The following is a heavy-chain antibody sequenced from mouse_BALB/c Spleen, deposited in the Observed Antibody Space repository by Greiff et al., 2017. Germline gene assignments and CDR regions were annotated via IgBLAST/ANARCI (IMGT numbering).Heavy chain of an antibody. J-gene: IGHJ4*01. V-gene: IGHV5-12-2*01. CDR2: ISNGGGST. D-gene: IGHD2-14*01. CDR1: GFTFSSYT. Sequence: EVMLVESGGGLVQPGGSLKLSCAASGFTFSSYTMSWVRQTPEKSLEWVAYISNGGGSTYYPDTVKGRFTISRDNAKNTLYLQMSSLKSEDTAMYYCARHYRYDGDAMDYWGQGTSVTVAA. CDR3: ARHYRYDGDAMDY.